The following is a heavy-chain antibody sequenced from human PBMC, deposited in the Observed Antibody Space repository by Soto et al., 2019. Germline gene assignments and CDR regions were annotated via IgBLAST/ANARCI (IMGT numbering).Heavy chain of an antibody. CDR1: TDSIRDYY. CDR2: IHHSGIT. D-gene: IGHD4-4*01. CDR3: ASRHSDHDYIN. Sequence: SETLSLTCTVSTDSIRDYYWSWMRQPPGKGLEWIGHIHHSGITASNSSLRGRVTISMDMSRNQFSLELRSVTAADTAVYYCASRHSDHDYINWGQGTLVTVSS. J-gene: IGHJ4*02. V-gene: IGHV4-59*01.